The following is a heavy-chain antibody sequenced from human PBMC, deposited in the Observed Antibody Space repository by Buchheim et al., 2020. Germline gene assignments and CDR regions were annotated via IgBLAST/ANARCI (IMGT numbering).Heavy chain of an antibody. CDR3: AKDVGNSGWYGEDWFDP. D-gene: IGHD6-19*01. J-gene: IGHJ5*02. CDR2: LSGSGGST. V-gene: IGHV3-23*01. CDR1: GFTSSNYA. Sequence: EVQLLESGGGLVQPGGSLRLSCVASGFTSSNYAMSWVRQAPGKGLEWVSGLSGSGGSTYFAESVKGRFTISRDTSKNTLYLQMNSLRAEDTAVYYCAKDVGNSGWYGEDWFDPWGQGTL.